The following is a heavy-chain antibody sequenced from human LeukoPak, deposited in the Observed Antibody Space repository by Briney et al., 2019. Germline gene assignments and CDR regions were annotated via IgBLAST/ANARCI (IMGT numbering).Heavy chain of an antibody. D-gene: IGHD3-10*01. CDR3: ARDVGEYQILGFDY. J-gene: IGHJ4*02. CDR1: RFIFSTYW. V-gene: IGHV3-74*01. CDR2: INSDGSRT. Sequence: GGSLRLSCAASRFIFSTYWMHWVRQAPGKGLVWVSRINSDGSRTNYAGSVKGRFTISTDNAKNTLYLQMNSLRAEDTAIYYCARDVGEYQILGFDYWGQGTLVTVSS.